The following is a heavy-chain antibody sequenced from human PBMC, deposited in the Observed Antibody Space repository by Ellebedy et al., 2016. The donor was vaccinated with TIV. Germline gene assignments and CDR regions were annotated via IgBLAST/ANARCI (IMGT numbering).Heavy chain of an antibody. D-gene: IGHD2-15*01. J-gene: IGHJ4*02. CDR2: ITPTRGDT. Sequence: AASVKVSCKASGYMFTSHYMHWVRQAPGQGLEWMGIITPTRGDTTYAQKFQGRVSMTRNTSISTAYLELSNLRSDDTAVYYCARGIRMPSDYWGQGTLVTVSS. V-gene: IGHV1-46*01. CDR1: GYMFTSHY. CDR3: ARGIRMPSDY.